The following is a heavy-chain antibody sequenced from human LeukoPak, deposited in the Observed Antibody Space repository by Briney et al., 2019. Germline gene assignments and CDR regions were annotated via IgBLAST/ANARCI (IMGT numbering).Heavy chain of an antibody. J-gene: IGHJ4*02. CDR1: GGSFSGYY. CDR3: ARGLGYYYGSGSHYFDY. Sequence: SETLSLTCAVYGGSFSGYYWSWIRQPPGKGLEWIGEVNHSGSTNYNPSLKSRVTISVDTSKNQFSLKLSSVTAADTAVYYCARGLGYYYGSGSHYFDYWGQGTLVTVSS. D-gene: IGHD3-10*01. CDR2: VNHSGST. V-gene: IGHV4-34*01.